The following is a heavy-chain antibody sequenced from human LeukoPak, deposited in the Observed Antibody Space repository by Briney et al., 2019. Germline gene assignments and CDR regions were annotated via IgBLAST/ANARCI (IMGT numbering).Heavy chain of an antibody. CDR3: AGEVVRYFDWLPGGFDP. V-gene: IGHV1-69*04. D-gene: IGHD3-9*01. Sequence: SVKVSCKASGGTFSSYAISWVRQAPGQGLEWMGRIIPILGIANYAQKFQGRVTITADKSTSTAYMELSSLRSEDTAVYYCAGEVVRYFDWLPGGFDPWGQGTLVTVSS. J-gene: IGHJ5*02. CDR2: IIPILGIA. CDR1: GGTFSSYA.